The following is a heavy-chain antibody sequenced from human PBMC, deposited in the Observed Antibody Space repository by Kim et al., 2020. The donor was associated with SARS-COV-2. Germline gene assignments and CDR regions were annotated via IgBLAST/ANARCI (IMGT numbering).Heavy chain of an antibody. V-gene: IGHV3-30*18. D-gene: IGHD2-2*01. Sequence: GGSLRLSCAASGFTFISYGMHWVRQAPGKGLEWVAVISYDGSNKYYADSVKGRFTISRDNSKNTLYLQMHSLRAEDTAVYYCAKFRGGMGWDLVLVPADGVSRDYYGVDVGGQGTTVTVSS. CDR2: ISYDGSNK. CDR3: AKFRGGMGWDLVLVPADGVSRDYYGVDV. J-gene: IGHJ6*02. CDR1: GFTFISYG.